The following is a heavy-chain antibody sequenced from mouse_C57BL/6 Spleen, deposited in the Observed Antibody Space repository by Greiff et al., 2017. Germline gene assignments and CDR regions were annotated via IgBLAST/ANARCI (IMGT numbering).Heavy chain of an antibody. D-gene: IGHD1-1*01. V-gene: IGHV1-47*01. CDR3: ARGPDYYGSSYGYFDV. J-gene: IGHJ1*03. CDR2: FHPYNDDT. Sequence: VKLQESGAELVKPGASVKMSCKASGYTFTTYPIEWMKQNHGKSLEWIGNFHPYNDDTKYNEKFKGKATLTVEKSSSTVYLELSRLTSDDSAVYYCARGPDYYGSSYGYFDVWGTGTTVTVSS. CDR1: GYTFTTYP.